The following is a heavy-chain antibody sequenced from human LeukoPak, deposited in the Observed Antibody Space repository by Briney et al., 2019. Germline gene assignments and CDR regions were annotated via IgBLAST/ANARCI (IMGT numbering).Heavy chain of an antibody. CDR2: ISSDGEST. CDR1: GFSISSYS. V-gene: IGHV3-64*01. Sequence: PGGSLRLSCAASGFSISSYSMHWVRQAPGKGLEYVSAISSDGESTYYANSVKGRFTISRDNSKNTVYLQMGSLRAEDWAVYYCARDGDYWGQGTLVTVSS. CDR3: ARDGDY. J-gene: IGHJ4*02.